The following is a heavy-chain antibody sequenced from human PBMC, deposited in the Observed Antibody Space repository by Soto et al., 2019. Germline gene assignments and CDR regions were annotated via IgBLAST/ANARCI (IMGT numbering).Heavy chain of an antibody. V-gene: IGHV4-4*02. J-gene: IGHJ6*02. D-gene: IGHD4-17*01. CDR3: ATRSGRNDYAEGMDV. CDR2: VHHTKGA. Sequence: SETLSLTCVVSDKSISKDIWWNWVRQPPGQGLEWIGEVHHTKGALYNPALRSRVTVSADLFNSKIFLEVQSLGAADTAVYYCATRSGRNDYAEGMDVRGQVTSVTVSS. CDR1: DKSISKDIW.